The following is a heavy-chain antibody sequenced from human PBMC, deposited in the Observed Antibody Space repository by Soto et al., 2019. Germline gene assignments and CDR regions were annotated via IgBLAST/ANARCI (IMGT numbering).Heavy chain of an antibody. J-gene: IGHJ5*02. D-gene: IGHD3-10*01. CDR3: ARYDMVRGVSEPVSGWFDP. CDR2: TYYGSKWYN. Sequence: SQTLSLTCAISGDSVSSNSAAWNWIRQSPSRGLEWLGRTYYGSKWYNDYAVSVKSRITINPDTSKNQFSLQLNSVTPEDTAVYYCARYDMVRGVSEPVSGWFDPWGQGTLVTVSS. CDR1: GDSVSSNSAA. V-gene: IGHV6-1*01.